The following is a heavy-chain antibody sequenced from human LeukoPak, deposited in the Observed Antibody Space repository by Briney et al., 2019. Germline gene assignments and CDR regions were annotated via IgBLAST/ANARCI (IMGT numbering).Heavy chain of an antibody. CDR1: GYSFTSYW. Sequence: GESLKISCKGSGYSFTSYWIGWVRQMPGKGLEWMEIIYPGDSDTRYSPSFQGQVTISADKSISTAYLQWSSLKASDTAMYYCARPFFYGSGSHYLNYFDYWGQGTLVTVSS. CDR2: IYPGDSDT. D-gene: IGHD3-10*01. V-gene: IGHV5-51*01. J-gene: IGHJ4*02. CDR3: ARPFFYGSGSHYLNYFDY.